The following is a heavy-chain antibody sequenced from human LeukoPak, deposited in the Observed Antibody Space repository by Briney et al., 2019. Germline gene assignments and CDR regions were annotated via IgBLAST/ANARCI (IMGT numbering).Heavy chain of an antibody. CDR1: GFTFSSYW. Sequence: GGSLRLSCAASGFTFSSYWMNWVRQAPGKGLVWVSRIASDGSSTTYADSVKGRFSISRDNAKNTLYLQMNSLRAEDTAVYYCAKERSPTGNDYWGQGTLVTVSS. V-gene: IGHV3-74*01. CDR2: IASDGSST. J-gene: IGHJ4*02. CDR3: AKERSPTGNDY. D-gene: IGHD1-1*01.